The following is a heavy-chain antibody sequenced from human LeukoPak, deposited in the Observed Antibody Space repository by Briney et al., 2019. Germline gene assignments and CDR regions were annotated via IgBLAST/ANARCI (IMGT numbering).Heavy chain of an antibody. V-gene: IGHV4-30-4*01. J-gene: IGHJ4*02. CDR2: IYFSGIT. CDR3: ARDMRLGEYDY. D-gene: IGHD3-16*01. Sequence: SETLSLTCTVSGGSISSGDHYWRWIRQPPGKGLEWIGYIYFSGITYYNPSLKSRVTMSVDTSKNQFSLSLSSVTAADTAVYYCARDMRLGEYDYWGQGTPATVSS. CDR1: GGSISSGDHY.